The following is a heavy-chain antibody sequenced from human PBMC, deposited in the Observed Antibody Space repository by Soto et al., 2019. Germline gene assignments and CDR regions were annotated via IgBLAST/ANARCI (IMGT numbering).Heavy chain of an antibody. J-gene: IGHJ4*02. CDR3: ARHPLREDSFGCQPNFHY. V-gene: IGHV4-39*01. CDR1: GGSITSRFYY. D-gene: IGHD5-18*01. Sequence: SETLSLTCTVSGGSITSRFYYWGWIRQPPGKGLEWIAGGYYSGSTYYNPSLKSRVTISADTSRNSFSLKLSSVTAADTAVYYCARHPLREDSFGCQPNFHYWGQGTPVTASS. CDR2: GYYSGST.